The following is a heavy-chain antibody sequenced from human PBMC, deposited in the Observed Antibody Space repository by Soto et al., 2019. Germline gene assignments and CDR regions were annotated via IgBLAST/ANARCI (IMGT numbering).Heavy chain of an antibody. V-gene: IGHV3-23*01. J-gene: IGHJ4*02. D-gene: IGHD1-1*01. CDR2: IGGGGDT. CDR3: AKEQLERLFGLDY. Sequence: PGVSLRLSCGASEFAFIGDAMSCVRQAPGKGLQWVSAIGGGGDTYYADSVKGRFTISRDNSKNTLYLQVNSLRAEDTAVYYCAKEQLERLFGLDYWGQGALVTVSS. CDR1: EFAFIGDA.